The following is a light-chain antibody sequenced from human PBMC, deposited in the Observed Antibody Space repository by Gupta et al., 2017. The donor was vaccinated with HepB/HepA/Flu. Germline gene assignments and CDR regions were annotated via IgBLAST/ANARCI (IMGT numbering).Light chain of an antibody. CDR1: QSLIHTDGYIY. CDR2: KVS. CDR3: MQGTFWRT. V-gene: IGKV2-30*02. J-gene: IGKJ1*01. Sequence: EVVMTQSPLSLPVTLGQSASTSCTSSQSLIHTDGYIYLNWFHQRPGQSPRRLIYKVSNRDSGVPDRFSGSGSGTDFTLKISRVEAEDVGVYYCMQGTFWRTFGQGTKVEI.